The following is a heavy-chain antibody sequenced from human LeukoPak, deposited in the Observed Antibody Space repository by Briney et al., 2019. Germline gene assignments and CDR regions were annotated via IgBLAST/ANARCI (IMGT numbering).Heavy chain of an antibody. J-gene: IGHJ3*01. CDR2: IYNSGST. CDR1: GRSISSYS. CDR3: ARHVFSGTSPRRAFDV. D-gene: IGHD1-26*01. Sequence: SETLSLTCTVSGRSISSYSWRWIRQPPGKGLEWIGYIYNSGSTDYNPSLKSGVTISVDTSKNQFSLKLNSVTAADTAVYYCARHVFSGTSPRRAFDVWGQGTMVTVSS. V-gene: IGHV4-59*08.